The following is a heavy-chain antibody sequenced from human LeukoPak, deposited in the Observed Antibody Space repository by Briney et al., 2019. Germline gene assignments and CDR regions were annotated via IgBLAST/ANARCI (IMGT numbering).Heavy chain of an antibody. D-gene: IGHD3-16*01. J-gene: IGHJ5*02. V-gene: IGHV5-51*01. CDR3: ARLGGATARLGELPRDNRFDP. CDR2: IYPGDSDT. CDR1: GYSFTSYW. Sequence: GESLKISCKGSGYSFTSYWIGWVRQMPGKGLEWMGIIYPGDSDTRYSPSFQGQVTISADKSISTAYLQWSSLKASDTAMYYCARLGGATARLGELPRDNRFDPWGQGTLVTVSS.